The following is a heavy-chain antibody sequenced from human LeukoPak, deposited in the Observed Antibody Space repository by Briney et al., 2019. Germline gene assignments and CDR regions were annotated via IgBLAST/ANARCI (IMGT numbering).Heavy chain of an antibody. J-gene: IGHJ4*02. CDR3: ARRLDYYDSSGPVGY. Sequence: GGSLRLSCAASGFTFSDYYMSWIRQAPGKGLEWVSYISSSGSTIYYADSVKGRFIISRDNAKNSLYLQMNSLRAEDTAVYYCARRLDYYDSSGPVGYWGQGTLVTVSS. CDR2: ISSSGSTI. D-gene: IGHD3-22*01. V-gene: IGHV3-11*01. CDR1: GFTFSDYY.